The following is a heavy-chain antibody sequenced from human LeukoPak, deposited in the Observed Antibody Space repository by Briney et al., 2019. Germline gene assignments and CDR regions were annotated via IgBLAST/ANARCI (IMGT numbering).Heavy chain of an antibody. CDR1: GFSFRSYA. J-gene: IGHJ6*03. D-gene: IGHD3-10*01. CDR3: ARVATRFGGIYYYYYMDV. CDR2: ISHSGFTT. V-gene: IGHV3-48*04. Sequence: GGSLRLSCAASGFSFRSYAMNWLRQAPGKGLEWVGGISHSGFTTDYAYSVKGRFTISSINAKNSLYLQMNSLRAEDTAVYYCARVATRFGGIYYYYYMDVWGKGTTVTISS.